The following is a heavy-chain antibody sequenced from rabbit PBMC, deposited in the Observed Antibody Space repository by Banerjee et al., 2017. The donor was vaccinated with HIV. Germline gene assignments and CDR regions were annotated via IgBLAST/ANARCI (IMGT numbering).Heavy chain of an antibody. CDR2: IYNGDGST. V-gene: IGHV1S43*01. D-gene: IGHD2-1*01. CDR1: GIDFSSYYR. J-gene: IGHJ4*01. Sequence: QQQLEESGGGLVKPGGTLTLTCKASGIDFSSYYRMCWVRQAPGRGLELIACIYNGDGSTCYASWVNGRFTISRSTSLNTVTLQMTSLTAADTATYFCARGTSYDDYGDYMYYFNLWGPGTLVTVS. CDR3: ARGTSYDDYGDYMYYFNL.